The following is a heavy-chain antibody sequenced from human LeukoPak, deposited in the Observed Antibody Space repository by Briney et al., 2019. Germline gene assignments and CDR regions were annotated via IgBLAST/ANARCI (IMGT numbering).Heavy chain of an antibody. J-gene: IGHJ3*02. CDR2: XYXXXST. CDR3: ARSAIDAFDI. V-gene: IGHV4-59*08. Sequence: PSETLSLTCTXSXXSIXXXXXXXXXXXXXXXXXCIXYXYXXXSTXYNPXLXSRVSISVDTSKNQFSLKLSSVXAADTAVYYCARSAIDAFDIWGQGTMVTVSS. D-gene: IGHD6-25*01. CDR1: XXSIXXXX.